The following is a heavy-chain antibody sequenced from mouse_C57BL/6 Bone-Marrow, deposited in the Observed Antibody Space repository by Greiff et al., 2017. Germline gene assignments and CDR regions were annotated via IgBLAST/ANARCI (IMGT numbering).Heavy chain of an antibody. CDR1: GFTFSSYT. CDR2: ISGGGGNT. CDR3: ARHNDFPFAY. J-gene: IGHJ3*01. Sequence: EVQVVESGGGLVKPGGSLKLSCAASGFTFSSYTMSWVRQTPEKRLEWVATISGGGGNTYYPDSVKGRFTISRDNAKNTLYLQMSSLRSEDTALYYCARHNDFPFAYWGQGTLVTVSA. D-gene: IGHD2-4*01. V-gene: IGHV5-9*01.